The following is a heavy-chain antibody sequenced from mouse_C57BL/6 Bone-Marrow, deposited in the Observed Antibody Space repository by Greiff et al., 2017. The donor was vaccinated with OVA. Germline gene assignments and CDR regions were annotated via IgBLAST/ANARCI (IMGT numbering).Heavy chain of an antibody. Sequence: VQLQQSGPELVKPGASVKISCKASGYAFSSSWMNWVKQRPGKGLEWIGRIYPGDGDTNYNGKFKGKATLTADKSSSTAYMQLSSLTSEDSAVYFCASPLTGQFAYWGQGTLVPVSA. CDR3: ASPLTGQFAY. CDR2: IYPGDGDT. J-gene: IGHJ3*01. V-gene: IGHV1-82*01. CDR1: GYAFSSSW. D-gene: IGHD4-1*01.